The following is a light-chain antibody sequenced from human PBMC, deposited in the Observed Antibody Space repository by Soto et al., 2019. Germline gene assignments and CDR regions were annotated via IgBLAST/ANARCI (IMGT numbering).Light chain of an antibody. V-gene: IGLV1-44*01. Sequence: QSVLTLPPSASETPGQTVSISCSGSNSNIASNTVNWYQHLPGTAPKLLIYYNNQRPSGVPDRFSGSKSGTSASLAISGLQYEDESDYYCAAWDDTITRYVFGTGTKVTVL. CDR3: AAWDDTITRYV. J-gene: IGLJ1*01. CDR1: NSNIASNT. CDR2: YNN.